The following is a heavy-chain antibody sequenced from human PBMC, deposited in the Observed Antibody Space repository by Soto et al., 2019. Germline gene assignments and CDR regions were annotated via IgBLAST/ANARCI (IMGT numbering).Heavy chain of an antibody. CDR3: ASTGIAAAGTIRSDYYYYTDV. CDR1: GGSFSGYY. CDR2: INHSGST. V-gene: IGHV4-34*01. Sequence: SETLSLTCAVYGGSFSGYYWSWIRQPPGKGLEWIGEINHSGSTNYNPSLKSRVTISVDTSKNQFSLKLSSVTAADTAVYYCASTGIAAAGTIRSDYYYYTDVWGKGTTVTVYS. D-gene: IGHD6-13*01. J-gene: IGHJ6*03.